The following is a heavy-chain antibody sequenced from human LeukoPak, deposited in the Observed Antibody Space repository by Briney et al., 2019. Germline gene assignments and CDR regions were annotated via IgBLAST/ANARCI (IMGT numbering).Heavy chain of an antibody. CDR1: GYTFTGYY. CDR2: INPNSGGT. V-gene: IGHV1-2*02. D-gene: IGHD2-21*01. Sequence: ASVTVSCTASGYTFTGYYMHWVRQAPGQGLEWMGWINPNSGGTNYAQKFQGRVTMTRDTSISTAYMELSRLRSDDTAVYYCARGQYGDYGYGVPDNWGQGTLVTVSS. J-gene: IGHJ4*02. CDR3: ARGQYGDYGYGVPDN.